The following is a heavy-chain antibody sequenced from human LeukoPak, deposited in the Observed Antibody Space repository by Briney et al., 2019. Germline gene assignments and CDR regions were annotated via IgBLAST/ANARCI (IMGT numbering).Heavy chain of an antibody. CDR2: ISYDGSNK. Sequence: GGSLRLSCAASGFTFSSYAMHWVRQAPGKGLEWVAVISYDGSNKYYADSVKGRFTISRDNSKNTLYLQMNSLRAEDTAVYYCAREQYYYGSPDLRYFDYWGQGTLVTVSS. V-gene: IGHV3-30-3*01. D-gene: IGHD3-10*01. CDR1: GFTFSSYA. J-gene: IGHJ4*02. CDR3: AREQYYYGSPDLRYFDY.